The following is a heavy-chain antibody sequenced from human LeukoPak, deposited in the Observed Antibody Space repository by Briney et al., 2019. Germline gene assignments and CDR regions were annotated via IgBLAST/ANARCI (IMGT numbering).Heavy chain of an antibody. CDR1: GGSISSGGYY. V-gene: IGHV4-31*03. CDR2: IYYSGST. CDR3: ARVAVNSGSYDGVHFDY. Sequence: PSQPLSLTCTVSGGSISSGGYYWSWIRQHPGKGLEWIGYIYYSGSTYYNPSLKSRVTISVDTSKNQFSLKLSSVTAADTAVYYCARVAVNSGSYDGVHFDYWGQGTLVTVSS. J-gene: IGHJ4*02. D-gene: IGHD3-10*01.